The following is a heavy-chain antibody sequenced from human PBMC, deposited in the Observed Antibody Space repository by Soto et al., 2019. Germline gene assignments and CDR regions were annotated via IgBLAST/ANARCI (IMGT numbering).Heavy chain of an antibody. CDR3: ARGWELKKVVRYFDF. CDR1: GLSLKTNRMC. V-gene: IGHV2-70*11. D-gene: IGHD1-26*01. Sequence: GLSLKTNRMCVSWIRQPPGKALEWLARIDWDDDKYYSTSLKTRLTISINTAYLQWNSLKASDTAMYYCARGWELKKVVRYFDFWGQGTLVTVSS. CDR2: IDWDDDK. J-gene: IGHJ4*02.